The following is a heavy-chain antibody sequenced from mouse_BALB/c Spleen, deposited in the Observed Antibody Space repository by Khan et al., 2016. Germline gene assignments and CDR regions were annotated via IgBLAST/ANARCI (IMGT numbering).Heavy chain of an antibody. D-gene: IGHD2-3*01. Sequence: VQLQQPGAELVKPGASAKMSCKAPGYTFTSYNMHWVKQTPEQGLEWLVSIDPSNGNTKYDPKFQGKATITADTSSNTAYLQLSSLTSRDTAVYYCARMARKWGQGTTLTVSS. V-gene: IGHV14-3*02. CDR2: IDPSNGNT. CDR3: ARMARK. CDR1: GYTFTSYN. J-gene: IGHJ2*01.